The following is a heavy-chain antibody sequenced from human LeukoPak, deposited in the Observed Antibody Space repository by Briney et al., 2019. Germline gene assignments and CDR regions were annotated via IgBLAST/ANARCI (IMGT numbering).Heavy chain of an antibody. Sequence: GGSLRLSCAASGFTFSTYSMNWVRQAPGKGLEGVSSISTSSSYIYYADSVKGRFTISRGNAKKSVYLQMNSLRVEDTAVCYCARAYSERYGLGYYYMDVWGKGTTVTISS. CDR1: GFTFSTYS. V-gene: IGHV3-21*01. CDR2: ISTSSSYI. CDR3: ARAYSERYGLGYYYMDV. D-gene: IGHD1-26*01. J-gene: IGHJ6*03.